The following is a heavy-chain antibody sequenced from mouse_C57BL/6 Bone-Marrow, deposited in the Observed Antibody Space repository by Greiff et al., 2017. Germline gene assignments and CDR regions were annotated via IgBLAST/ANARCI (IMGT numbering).Heavy chain of an antibody. V-gene: IGHV1-81*01. J-gene: IGHJ2*01. CDR2: IYPRSGNT. Sequence: VQRLQSGAELVRPGASVKLSCKASGYTFTSYCISWVKQRTGQGLEWIGEIYPRSGNTYYNAKFKGKATLTADKSSSTAYMQLRSLTSEDSAVYCCARERCFCNYWGQGTTLTVSS. CDR1: GYTFTSYC. CDR3: ARERCFCNY.